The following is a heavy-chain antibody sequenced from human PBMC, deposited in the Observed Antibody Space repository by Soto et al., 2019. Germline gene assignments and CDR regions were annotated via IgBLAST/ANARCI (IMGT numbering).Heavy chain of an antibody. CDR1: GGSISSGGYY. CDR3: ARDITRDSGIYYYYGMDV. Sequence: SETLSLTCTVSGGSISSGGYYWSWIRQHPGKGLEWIGYIYYSGSTYYNPSLKSRVTISVDTSKNQFSLKLSSVTAAYTAVSYCARDITRDSGIYYYYGMDVWGQGTTVTVSS. V-gene: IGHV4-31*03. D-gene: IGHD3-3*01. J-gene: IGHJ6*02. CDR2: IYYSGST.